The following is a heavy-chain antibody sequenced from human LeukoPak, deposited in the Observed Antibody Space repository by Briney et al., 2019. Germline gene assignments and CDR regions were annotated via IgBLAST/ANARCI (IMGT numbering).Heavy chain of an antibody. CDR2: ISAYNGNT. V-gene: IGHV1-18*01. J-gene: IGHJ4*02. CDR3: ARRWQVAGKRSYYFDY. D-gene: IGHD6-19*01. CDR1: GYTFTSYG. Sequence: GASVKVSCKASGYTFTSYGISWVRQAPGQGLEWMGWISAYNGNTNYAQKLQGRVTMTTDTSTSTAYMELRSLRSDDTAVYYCARRWQVAGKRSYYFDYWGQGTLVTVSS.